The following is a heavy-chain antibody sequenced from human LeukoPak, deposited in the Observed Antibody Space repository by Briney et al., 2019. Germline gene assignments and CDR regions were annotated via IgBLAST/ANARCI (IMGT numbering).Heavy chain of an antibody. Sequence: SETLSLTCTVSGGSISSIRYYWGWIRQPPGKGLEWIGSIYYSGSTYYNPSLKSRVTISVDTSKNQFSLKLSSVTAADTAVYYCVAGGYSSGLYQGPQGYNFDYWGQGTLVTVSS. CDR1: GGSISSIRYY. V-gene: IGHV4-39*01. CDR3: VAGGYSSGLYQGPQGYNFDY. J-gene: IGHJ4*02. D-gene: IGHD6-19*01. CDR2: IYYSGST.